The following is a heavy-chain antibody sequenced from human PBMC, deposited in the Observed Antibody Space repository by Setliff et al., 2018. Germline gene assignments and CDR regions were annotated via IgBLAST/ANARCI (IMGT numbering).Heavy chain of an antibody. J-gene: IGHJ6*03. V-gene: IGHV4-59*08. D-gene: IGHD1-26*01. CDR3: ARAPDSGTYYNLYPYYNDV. CDR2: IYSSGSI. Sequence: SETLSLTCNVSGGSISGYYWSCIRQPPGKGLEWIGNIYSSGSIKYNPSLRSRVTISVDTVKNQFSLRLSSLTAADTAVYYCARAPDSGTYYNLYPYYNDVWGKGTTVTVSS. CDR1: GGSISGYY.